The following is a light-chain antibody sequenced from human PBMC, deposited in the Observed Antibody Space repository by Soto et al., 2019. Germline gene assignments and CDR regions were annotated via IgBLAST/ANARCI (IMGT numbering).Light chain of an antibody. Sequence: EIVLTQSPGTLSLSPGERATLSCRASQSVSNNYLAWYQQKPGQAPRLLIYGASSRATGIPDSVSGSGSGTDFTLTVSRLEPEDFAVYYCHQYGSSPTFGGGTKVEI. CDR3: HQYGSSPT. CDR1: QSVSNNY. J-gene: IGKJ4*01. CDR2: GAS. V-gene: IGKV3-20*01.